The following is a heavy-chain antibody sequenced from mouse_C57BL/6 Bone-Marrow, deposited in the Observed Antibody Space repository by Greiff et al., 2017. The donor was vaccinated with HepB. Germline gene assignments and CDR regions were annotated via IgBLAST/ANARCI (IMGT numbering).Heavy chain of an antibody. CDR1: GFTFSSYG. D-gene: IGHD1-1*01. CDR2: ISSGGSYT. V-gene: IGHV5-6*01. J-gene: IGHJ4*01. Sequence: EVKLVESGGDLVKPGGSLKLSCAASGFTFSSYGMSWVRQTPDKRLEWVATISSGGSYTYYPDSVKGRFTISRDHAKNTLYLQMSSLKSEDTAMYYCARHIYYYGSSPLYYAMDYWGQGTSVTVSS. CDR3: ARHIYYYGSSPLYYAMDY.